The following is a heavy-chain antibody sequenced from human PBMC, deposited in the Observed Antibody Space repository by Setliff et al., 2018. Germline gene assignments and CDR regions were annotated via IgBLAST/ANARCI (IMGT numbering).Heavy chain of an antibody. Sequence: PSETLSLTCAASGGTFSYYYWTWIRQSPGKGLERIGEINHTGSTKYNPSLKSRLTISVDTSKNQFSLNLRSVTAADTAVYYCARARNVAARLFDSWGQGTLVTVSS. D-gene: IGHD6-6*01. CDR1: GGTFSYYY. J-gene: IGHJ4*02. CDR2: INHTGST. V-gene: IGHV4-34*01. CDR3: ARARNVAARLFDS.